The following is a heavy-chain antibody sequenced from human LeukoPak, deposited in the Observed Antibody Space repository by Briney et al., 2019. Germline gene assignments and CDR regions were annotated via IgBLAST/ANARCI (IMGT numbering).Heavy chain of an antibody. CDR2: IYYSGST. CDR3: ARPLMDCSGGSCYLNWFDP. Sequence: SETLSLTCTVSGGSISSYYWSWIRQPPGKGMEWIGYIYYSGSTNYNPSLKSRVTISVGTSKNQFSLKLSSVTAADTAVYYCARPLMDCSGGSCYLNWFDPWGQGTLVTVSS. J-gene: IGHJ5*02. D-gene: IGHD2-15*01. V-gene: IGHV4-59*08. CDR1: GGSISSYY.